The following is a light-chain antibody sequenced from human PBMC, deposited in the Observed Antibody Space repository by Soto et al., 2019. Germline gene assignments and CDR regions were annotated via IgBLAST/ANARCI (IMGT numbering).Light chain of an antibody. Sequence: QSVLTQPASVSGSPGQSITISCTGTSSDVGGYNYVSWYQQHPGKAPKVMIYGVSNRPSGVSNRFSGSKSGNTASLTVSGLQAEDEADYYCSSYTSTSTIFVFGTGTKVTVL. CDR1: SSDVGGYNY. J-gene: IGLJ1*01. V-gene: IGLV2-14*01. CDR3: SSYTSTSTIFV. CDR2: GVS.